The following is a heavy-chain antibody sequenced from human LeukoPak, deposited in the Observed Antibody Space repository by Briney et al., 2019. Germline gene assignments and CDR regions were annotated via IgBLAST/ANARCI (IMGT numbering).Heavy chain of an antibody. D-gene: IGHD6-19*01. CDR2: IYSDGST. CDR3: ARDSGWYGMDV. V-gene: IGHV3-66*02. J-gene: IGHJ6*02. CDR1: GFIVSGDF. Sequence: GSLRLSCAASGFIVSGDFMSWVRQAPGKGLEWVSVIYSDGSTYYADSVKGRFTISRDNSKNTLYLQMNSLRAEDTAVYYCARDSGWYGMDVWGQGTTVTVSS.